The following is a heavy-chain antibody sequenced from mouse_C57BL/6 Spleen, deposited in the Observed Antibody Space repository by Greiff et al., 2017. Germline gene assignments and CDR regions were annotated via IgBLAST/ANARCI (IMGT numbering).Heavy chain of an antibody. J-gene: IGHJ4*01. CDR1: GYTFTSYW. CDR2: IHPNSGST. Sequence: QVQLQQPGAELVKPGASVTLSCKASGYTFTSYWMHWVQQRPGRGLEWIGMIHPNSGSTNYNEKFKSKATLTVDKSSSTGYMQLSSLTSEDSAVYYCARVYYGNYGYAMDYWGQGTSVTVSS. D-gene: IGHD2-1*01. CDR3: ARVYYGNYGYAMDY. V-gene: IGHV1-64*01.